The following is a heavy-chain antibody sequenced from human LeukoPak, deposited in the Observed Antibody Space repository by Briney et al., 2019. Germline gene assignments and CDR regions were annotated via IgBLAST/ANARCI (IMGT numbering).Heavy chain of an antibody. CDR2: ISGSGGST. V-gene: IGHV3-23*01. CDR1: GFTGFTFSSYG. J-gene: IGHJ6*03. D-gene: IGHD1-1*01. CDR3: AREPTYYSYYYHYMDV. Sequence: GGSLRLSCAASGFTGFTFSSYGMSWVRQAPGKGLEWVSAISGSGGSTYYADSVKGRFTISRDNSKNTLYLQMNSLRDEDTAVYYCAREPTYYSYYYHYMDVWGKGTTVTVSS.